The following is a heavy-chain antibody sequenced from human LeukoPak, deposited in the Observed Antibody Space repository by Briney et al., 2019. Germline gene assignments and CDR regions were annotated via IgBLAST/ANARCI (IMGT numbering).Heavy chain of an antibody. D-gene: IGHD3-10*01. Sequence: ASVKVSCKASGCTFTSYDINWVRQAPGQGLEWMGVIAPSSGTTSYAQKFQGRVTMTRDTSTSTLYMELSSLTSEDTAVYYCARASGSSAVPFDYWGQGTLVTVSS. CDR2: IAPSSGTT. V-gene: IGHV1-46*01. J-gene: IGHJ4*02. CDR3: ARASGSSAVPFDY. CDR1: GCTFTSYD.